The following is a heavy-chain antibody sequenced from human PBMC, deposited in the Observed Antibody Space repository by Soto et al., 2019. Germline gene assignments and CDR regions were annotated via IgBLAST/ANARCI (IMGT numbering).Heavy chain of an antibody. CDR1: GSTFRGYY. V-gene: IGHV1-2*02. CDR2: MNFNGGDT. CDR3: ARRLWPGALDV. Sequence: QVQLVQSGAEVMKPGASVKVSCKTAGSTFRGYYVHWGRQAPGQGLEWVGLMNFNGGDTMSAQTFKGRATMTRDTSIITSYTELYRLTFDDAVVYFCARRLWPGALDVWGQGSMVTVSS. D-gene: IGHD2-8*02. J-gene: IGHJ3*01.